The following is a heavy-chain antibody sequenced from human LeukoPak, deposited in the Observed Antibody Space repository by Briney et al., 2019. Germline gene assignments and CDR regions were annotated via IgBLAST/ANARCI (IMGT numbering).Heavy chain of an antibody. J-gene: IGHJ4*02. Sequence: ASVNVSCKASGYTFTSYGISWVRQAPGQGLEWMGRISAYNGNTNYAQKLQGRVTMTTDTSTSTAYMKLRSLRSDDTAVYYCAGSMYYYDSSGYYDYWGQGTLVTVSS. CDR3: AGSMYYYDSSGYYDY. CDR2: ISAYNGNT. D-gene: IGHD3-22*01. CDR1: GYTFTSYG. V-gene: IGHV1-18*01.